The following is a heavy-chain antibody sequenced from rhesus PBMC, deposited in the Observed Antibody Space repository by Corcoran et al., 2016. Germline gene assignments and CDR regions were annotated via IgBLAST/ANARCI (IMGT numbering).Heavy chain of an antibody. CDR3: ARHYGTGIDY. CDR2: LRSGGST. V-gene: IGHV4-160*01. Sequence: QVQLQQWGEGLVKPSETLSLTCAVYGGSVSGYWWGWIRQPPGKGLEWIGRLRSGGSTNTNPSLNSRVTISIDTSKNQFALKLSSVTAADTAVYYCARHYGTGIDYWGQGVLVTVSS. CDR1: GGSVSGYW. J-gene: IGHJ4*01. D-gene: IGHD3-9*01.